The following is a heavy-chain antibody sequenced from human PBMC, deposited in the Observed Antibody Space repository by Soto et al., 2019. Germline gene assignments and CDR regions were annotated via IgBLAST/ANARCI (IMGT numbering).Heavy chain of an antibody. CDR2: ISGSGGST. Sequence: GGSLRLSCAASGFTFSSYAMSWVRQAPGKGLEWVSGISGSGGSTYFADSVKGRFTISRDNSKNTLYLQMNSLRAEDTAVYYCAGALENPYFYYGLNVWGQGTTVTVSS. V-gene: IGHV3-23*01. CDR3: AGALENPYFYYGLNV. J-gene: IGHJ6*02. CDR1: GFTFSSYA. D-gene: IGHD1-1*01.